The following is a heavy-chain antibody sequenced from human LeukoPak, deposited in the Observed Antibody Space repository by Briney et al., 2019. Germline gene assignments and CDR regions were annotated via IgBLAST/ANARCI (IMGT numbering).Heavy chain of an antibody. V-gene: IGHV3-74*01. CDR1: GFTFSSYW. J-gene: IGHJ4*02. D-gene: IGHD4-17*01. CDR2: INSDGSST. CDR3: ARDRLHYGEYEKTFDY. Sequence: GGSLRLSCAASGFTFSSYWMHWVRRAPGKGLVWVSRINSDGSSTSYADSVKGRFTISRDNAKNTLYLQMNSLRAEDTAVYYCARDRLHYGEYEKTFDYWGQGTLVTVSS.